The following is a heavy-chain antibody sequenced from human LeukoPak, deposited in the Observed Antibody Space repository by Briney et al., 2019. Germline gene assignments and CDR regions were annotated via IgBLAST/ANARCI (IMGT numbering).Heavy chain of an antibody. CDR2: IYYSGST. V-gene: IGHV4-59*01. J-gene: IGHJ4*02. Sequence: ASETLSLTCTVSGGSISSYYWSWIRQPPGKGLEWIGYIYYSGSTNYNPSLKSRVTISVDTSKNQFSLKLSSVTAADTAVYYCARGRLGGTFDYWGQGTLVTVSS. D-gene: IGHD4-11*01. CDR3: ARGRLGGTFDY. CDR1: GGSISSYY.